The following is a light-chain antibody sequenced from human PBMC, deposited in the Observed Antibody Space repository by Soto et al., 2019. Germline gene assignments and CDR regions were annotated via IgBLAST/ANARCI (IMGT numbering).Light chain of an antibody. J-gene: IGLJ1*01. CDR3: ASLTTTSFV. V-gene: IGLV2-14*01. CDR1: SSDVGAYNF. CDR2: EVS. Sequence: QSGLSQPASVSGSPGHSITISCTGTSSDVGAYNFVSWYQHHPDKAPKLMISEVSNRPSGVSDRFSGSKSGNTASLTISGLQAEDEADYYCASLTTTSFVFGTGTKVTVL.